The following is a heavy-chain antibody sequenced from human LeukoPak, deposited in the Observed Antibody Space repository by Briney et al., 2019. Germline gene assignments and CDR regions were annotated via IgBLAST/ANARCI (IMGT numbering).Heavy chain of an antibody. CDR1: GGSISTYY. CDR2: ISDGGVT. D-gene: IGHD1-26*01. CDR3: ARHGGTLDYFDY. Sequence: SETLSLTCNVSGGSISTYYWSWIRQPPGKGLEWIGYISDGGVTSYNPSLKGCVTISVDSPKNRFSLRLTSLTAVDTALYYCARHGGTLDYFDYWGPGYLVTVSS. J-gene: IGHJ4*02. V-gene: IGHV4-59*08.